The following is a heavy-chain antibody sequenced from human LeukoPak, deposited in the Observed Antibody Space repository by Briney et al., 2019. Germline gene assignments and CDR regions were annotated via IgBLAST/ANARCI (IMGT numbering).Heavy chain of an antibody. D-gene: IGHD3-22*01. CDR3: TTGSYYDSSGYYYEDLDY. Sequence: GGSLRLSCAASGFTFRSHAMNWVRQAPGKGLEWVGRIKSKTDGGTTDYAAPVKGRFTISRDDSKNTLYLQMNSLKTEDTAVYYCTTGSYYDSSGYYYEDLDYWGQGTLVTVSS. V-gene: IGHV3-15*07. CDR2: IKSKTDGGTT. J-gene: IGHJ4*02. CDR1: GFTFRSHA.